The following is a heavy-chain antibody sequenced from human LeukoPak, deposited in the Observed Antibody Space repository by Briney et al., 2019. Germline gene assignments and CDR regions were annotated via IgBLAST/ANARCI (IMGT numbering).Heavy chain of an antibody. CDR2: IYYSGST. CDR1: GGSISSGDYY. CDR3: ARDRLGDYFDY. J-gene: IGHJ4*02. Sequence: SETLSLTCTVSGGSISSGDYYWSWIRQPPGKGLEWIGYIYYSGSTYYNPSLRSRVTISVDTSKNQFSLKLSSVTAADTAVYYCARDRLGDYFDYWGQGTLVTVSS. D-gene: IGHD3-16*01. V-gene: IGHV4-30-4*01.